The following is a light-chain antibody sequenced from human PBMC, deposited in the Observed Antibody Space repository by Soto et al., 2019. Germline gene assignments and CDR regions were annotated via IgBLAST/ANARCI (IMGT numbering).Light chain of an antibody. CDR1: NIGDKR. CDR2: YDS. CDR3: QVWDIMTDNYV. Sequence: SYELTQPPSVSVAPEKTATITCGGDNIGDKRVHWYRQKPGQAPVLLISYDSDRPSGIPERFSGSNSGNTATLTISRVEAGDEADYYCQVWDIMTDNYVFGGGTKLPS. J-gene: IGLJ1*01. V-gene: IGLV3-21*04.